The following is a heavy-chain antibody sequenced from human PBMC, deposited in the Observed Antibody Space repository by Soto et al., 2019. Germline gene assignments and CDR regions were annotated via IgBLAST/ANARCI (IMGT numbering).Heavy chain of an antibody. D-gene: IGHD6-6*01. CDR3: ARGFVPSPNDYGDY. CDR1: GFTFSSYS. CDR2: ISSSSSTI. Sequence: EVQLVESGGGLVQPGGSLRLSCAASGFTFSSYSMNWVRQAPGKGLEWVSYISSSSSTIYYADSVKGRFTISRDNAKNSLYLQMNSLRDEDTAVYYCARGFVPSPNDYGDYWGQGTLVTVSS. V-gene: IGHV3-48*02. J-gene: IGHJ4*02.